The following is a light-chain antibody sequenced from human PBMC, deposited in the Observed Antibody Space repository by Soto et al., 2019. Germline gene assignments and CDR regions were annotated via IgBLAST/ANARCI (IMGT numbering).Light chain of an antibody. CDR2: DVS. CDR1: SSDVGYSNY. V-gene: IGLV2-14*01. CDR3: SSYTSSSLYV. Sequence: QSALTQPASVSGSPGQSIAISCTGTSSDVGYSNYVSWYQQLPGKAPKLMIYDVSDRPSGVSNRFSGSKSGSTASLTISGLQAEEEADYYCSSYTSSSLYVFGSGTKVTVL. J-gene: IGLJ1*01.